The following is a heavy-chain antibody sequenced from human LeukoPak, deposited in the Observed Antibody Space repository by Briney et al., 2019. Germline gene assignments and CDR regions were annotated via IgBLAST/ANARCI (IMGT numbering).Heavy chain of an antibody. J-gene: IGHJ5*02. CDR2: INPNSGGT. D-gene: IGHD3-3*01. Sequence: GASVKVSCKASGYTFTGYYMHWVRQAPGQGLEWMGWINPNSGGTNYAQKFQGRVTMTRDTSISTAYMELGRLRSDDTAVYYCARDYYDFWSGYPQVPGPYNWFDPWGQGTLVTVSS. CDR1: GYTFTGYY. CDR3: ARDYYDFWSGYPQVPGPYNWFDP. V-gene: IGHV1-2*02.